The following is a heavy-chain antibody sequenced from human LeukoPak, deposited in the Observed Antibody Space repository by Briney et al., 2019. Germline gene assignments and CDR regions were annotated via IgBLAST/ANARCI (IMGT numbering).Heavy chain of an antibody. Sequence: SETLSLTCTVSGGSISSYYWTWIRQPPGKGLEWIGYIYYSGSTNYNPSLKSRVTISVDTSKNQFSLKLSSVTAADTAVYYCARGSYRYGVDYWGQGTLVTVSS. CDR3: ARGSYRYGVDY. CDR2: IYYSGST. J-gene: IGHJ4*02. D-gene: IGHD3-16*02. V-gene: IGHV4-59*01. CDR1: GGSISSYY.